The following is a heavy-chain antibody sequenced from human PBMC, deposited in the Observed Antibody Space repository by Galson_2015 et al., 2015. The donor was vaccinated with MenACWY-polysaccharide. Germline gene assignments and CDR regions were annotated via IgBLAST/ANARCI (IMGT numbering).Heavy chain of an antibody. CDR1: GGTFSSYA. V-gene: IGHV1-69*13. CDR2: IIPIFGTA. Sequence: SVKVSCKASGGTFSSYAISWVRQAPGQGLEWMEGIIPIFGTANYAQKFQGRVTITADESTSTAYMELSSLRSEDTAVYYCARDGVVVPAAMAYWGQGTLVTVSS. J-gene: IGHJ4*02. D-gene: IGHD2-2*01. CDR3: ARDGVVVPAAMAY.